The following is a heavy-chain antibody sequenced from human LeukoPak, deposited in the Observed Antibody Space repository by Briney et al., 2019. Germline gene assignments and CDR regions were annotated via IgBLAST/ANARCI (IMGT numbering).Heavy chain of an antibody. J-gene: IGHJ3*02. CDR3: AKGVAISTYLLYAFDI. D-gene: IGHD2/OR15-2a*01. V-gene: IGHV3-33*06. Sequence: GGSLRLSCAASGFTFSSYSMNWLRQAPGKGLEWVAVIWYDGSNKYYADSVKGRFTISRDNSKNTLYLQMNSLRAEDTAVYYCAKGVAISTYLLYAFDIWGQGTMVTVSS. CDR1: GFTFSSYS. CDR2: IWYDGSNK.